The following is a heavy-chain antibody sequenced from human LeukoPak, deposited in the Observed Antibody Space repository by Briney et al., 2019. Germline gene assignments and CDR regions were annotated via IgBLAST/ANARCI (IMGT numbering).Heavy chain of an antibody. Sequence: ASVKVSCKASGYTFTSYAMHWVRQAPGQRLEWMGWINAGNGNTKYSQKFQDRVTITRDTSASTAYMELSSLRSEDTAVYYCARGPRRGYSGYEFDYWGQGTLVTVSS. D-gene: IGHD5-12*01. CDR2: INAGNGNT. CDR1: GYTFTSYA. CDR3: ARGPRRGYSGYEFDY. V-gene: IGHV1-3*01. J-gene: IGHJ4*02.